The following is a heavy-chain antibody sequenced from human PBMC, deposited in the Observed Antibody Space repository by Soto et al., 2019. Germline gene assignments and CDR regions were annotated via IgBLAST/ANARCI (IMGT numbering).Heavy chain of an antibody. D-gene: IGHD5-12*01. V-gene: IGHV1-69*14. Sequence: QVQLVQSGAEVKKPGSSVKVSCKASGATLDTFINFGITWVRRAPGQGLEWMGGIIPVFGTAHYAQLFQGRLTLSAANSTRTDYMELSSLRSEDTAVYFCARGAATTVLLVMYDAPEIWGQGTMVTVSS. J-gene: IGHJ3*02. CDR3: ARGAATTVLLVMYDAPEI. CDR1: GATLDTFINFG. CDR2: IIPVFGTA.